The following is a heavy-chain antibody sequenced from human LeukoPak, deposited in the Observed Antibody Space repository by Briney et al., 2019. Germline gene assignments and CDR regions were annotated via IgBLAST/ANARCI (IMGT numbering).Heavy chain of an antibody. D-gene: IGHD5-18*01. V-gene: IGHV1-69*04. CDR2: IIPILGIA. CDR3: ARAPGYSYGLFDY. CDR1: GGTFSSYA. Sequence: SVKVSCKASGGTFSSYAISWVRQAPGQGLEWMGRIIPILGIANYAQKFQGRVTITADKSTSTAYMELSSLRPEDTAVYYCARAPGYSYGLFDYWGQGTLVTVSS. J-gene: IGHJ4*02.